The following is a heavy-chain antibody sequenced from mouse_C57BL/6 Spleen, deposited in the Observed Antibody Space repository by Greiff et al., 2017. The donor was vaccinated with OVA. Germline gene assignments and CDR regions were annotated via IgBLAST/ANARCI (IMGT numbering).Heavy chain of an antibody. V-gene: IGHV1-75*01. CDR2: IFPGSGST. D-gene: IGHD5-5*01. CDR3: ARRGYYLYCYAMDY. CDR1: GYTFTDYN. J-gene: IGHJ4*01. Sequence: QVQLKQSGPELVKPGASVKISCKASGYTFTDYNINWVKQRPGQGLEWIGWIFPGSGSTYYNEKFKGKATLTVDKSSSTAYMLLSSLTSEDSAVYFCARRGYYLYCYAMDYWGQGTSVTVSS.